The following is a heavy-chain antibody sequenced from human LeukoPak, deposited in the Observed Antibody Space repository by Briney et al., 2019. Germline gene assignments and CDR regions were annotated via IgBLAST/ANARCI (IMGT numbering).Heavy chain of an antibody. J-gene: IGHJ5*02. D-gene: IGHD3-22*01. Sequence: SETLSLTCAVYGGSFSGYYWSWIRQPPGKGLEWIGEINHSGSTNYNPSLKSRVTISVNTSRNQFSLKLSSVTAADTAVYYCARYYYDSSGISNWFDPWGQGTLVTVSS. CDR2: INHSGST. V-gene: IGHV4-34*01. CDR1: GGSFSGYY. CDR3: ARYYYDSSGISNWFDP.